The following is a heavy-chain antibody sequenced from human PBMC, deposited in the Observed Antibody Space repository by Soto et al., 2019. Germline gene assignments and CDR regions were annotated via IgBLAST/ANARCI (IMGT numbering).Heavy chain of an antibody. D-gene: IGHD5-12*01. CDR1: GGSIGSYY. CDR2: IYYSGST. CDR3: ARGVEMATIMDY. Sequence: SETLALTCTVSGGSIGSYYWSWVRQPPGKGLEWIGYIYYSGSTNYNHSLKSRVTISVDTSKNQFSLKLSSVTAADTAVYYGARGVEMATIMDYRGQGTLVSVAS. V-gene: IGHV4-59*01. J-gene: IGHJ4*02.